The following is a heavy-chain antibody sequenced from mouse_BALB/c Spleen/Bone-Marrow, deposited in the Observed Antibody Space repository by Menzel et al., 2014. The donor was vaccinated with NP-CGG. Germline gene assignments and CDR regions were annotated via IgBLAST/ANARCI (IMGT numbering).Heavy chain of an antibody. D-gene: IGHD3-3*01. CDR2: IWGDGST. J-gene: IGHJ3*01. Sequence: VKLAVSGPCLVAPSQSLSITWTVSGFSLTSYGESWVRQPPAMGLEMLGRIWGDGSTNYHSARISRLSSSKDNSKSQVFLKLNSLQTDDTSTYYCRGGPWFAYWGQGTLVTVSA. CDR1: GFSLTSYG. V-gene: IGHV2-3*01. CDR3: RGGPWFAY.